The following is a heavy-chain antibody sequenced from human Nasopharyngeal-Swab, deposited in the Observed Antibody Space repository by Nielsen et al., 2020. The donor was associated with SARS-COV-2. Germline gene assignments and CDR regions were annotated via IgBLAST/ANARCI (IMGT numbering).Heavy chain of an antibody. CDR2: LDGTGFST. J-gene: IGHJ4*02. CDR1: GFSFSSFA. CDR3: TTDFYFDY. V-gene: IGHV3-23*01. Sequence: GESLKISCAASGFSFSSFAMSWVRQTPGKRLEWVSGLDGTGFSTYYADSVKGRFTISRDNSKKMLFLQMNSLRAEDTAVYYCTTDFYFDYWGQGTLVTVSS.